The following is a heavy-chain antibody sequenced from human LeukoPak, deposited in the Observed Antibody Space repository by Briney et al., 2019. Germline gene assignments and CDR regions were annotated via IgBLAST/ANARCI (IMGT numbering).Heavy chain of an antibody. CDR3: ARVVVVVAAPYYFDY. CDR2: ISSSPSYI. V-gene: IGHV3-21*01. D-gene: IGHD2-15*01. J-gene: IGHJ4*02. CDR1: GFSFSRYN. Sequence: KSGGSLRLSCAASGFSFSRYNVNWVRQAPGKGLEWVSSISSSPSYIYYADSVKGRFTISRDNSKNTLYLQMNSLRAEDTAVYYCARVVVVVAAPYYFDYWGQGTLVTVSS.